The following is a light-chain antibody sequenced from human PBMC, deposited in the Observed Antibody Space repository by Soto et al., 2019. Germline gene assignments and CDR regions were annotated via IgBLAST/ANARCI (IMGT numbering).Light chain of an antibody. V-gene: IGKV1-17*01. CDR2: EVS. Sequence: DIQMTQSPSTLSASVGDRVTITCRASQGVRSGLDWYQQRPGKAPKRLIYEVSTLESGVPSRFSGSGSGTTFTLTISSLQPDDFATYYCLQYNFYPMTFGQGSNVDIK. CDR3: LQYNFYPMT. J-gene: IGKJ3*01. CDR1: QGVRSG.